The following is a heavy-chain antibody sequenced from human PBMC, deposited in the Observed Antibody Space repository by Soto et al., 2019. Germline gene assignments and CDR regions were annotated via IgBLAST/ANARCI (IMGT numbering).Heavy chain of an antibody. CDR1: GFTFTSYA. J-gene: IGHJ6*03. V-gene: IGHV3-23*01. CDR2: ISGSGGST. D-gene: IGHD4-17*01. Sequence: EVQLLESGGGLVQPGGSLRLSCAASGFTFTSYAMSWVRQAPGKGLEWVSAISGSGGSTYYADSVKGRFTISRDNSKNTLYLQMNSVRAEDTAVYYCAKGGTVIYCYYYMDVWGKGTTVTVSS. CDR3: AKGGTVIYCYYYMDV.